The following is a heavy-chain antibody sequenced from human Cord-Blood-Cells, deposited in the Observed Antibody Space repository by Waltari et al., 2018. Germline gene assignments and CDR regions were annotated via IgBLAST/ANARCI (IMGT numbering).Heavy chain of an antibody. J-gene: IGHJ4*02. D-gene: IGHD3-3*01. CDR1: GGSISSYY. CDR3: ARISLDHTYDFWSGYQYYFDY. V-gene: IGHV4-4*07. Sequence: QVQLQESGPGLVKPSETLSLPCTVSGGSISSYYWSWIRQPAGKGLEWIGRIYTSGSTNYNPSLKSRVTMSVDTSKNQFSLKLSSVTAADTAVYYCARISLDHTYDFWSGYQYYFDYWGQGTLVTVSS. CDR2: IYTSGST.